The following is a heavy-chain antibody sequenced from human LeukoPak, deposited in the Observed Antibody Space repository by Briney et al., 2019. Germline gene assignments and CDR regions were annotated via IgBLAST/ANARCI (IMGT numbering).Heavy chain of an antibody. D-gene: IGHD2-2*01. Sequence: ASVKVSCKASGYTFTSYGISWVRQAPGQGLEWMGWISAYNGNTNYAQKLQGRVTMTTDTSTSTAYMELRSLRSDDTAVYYCARDLVVVPAANNAFDIWGQGTMVTVSS. V-gene: IGHV1-18*01. J-gene: IGHJ3*02. CDR1: GYTFTSYG. CDR2: ISAYNGNT. CDR3: ARDLVVVPAANNAFDI.